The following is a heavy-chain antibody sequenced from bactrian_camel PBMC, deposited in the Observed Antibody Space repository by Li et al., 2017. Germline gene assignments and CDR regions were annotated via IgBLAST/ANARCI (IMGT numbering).Heavy chain of an antibody. Sequence: QLVESGGGLVQPGGSLRLSCAASGLIFSNALMSWVRQAPGKGLECVSSFNSGAGTTYYADSVRGRFTLSRDNAKNAVYLQLNNLKIEDTGMYYCAQGYTGGALQKRDQGTQVTVS. J-gene: IGHJ4*01. CDR2: FNSGAGTT. V-gene: IGHV3S40*01. CDR1: GLIFSNAL. D-gene: IGHD2*01.